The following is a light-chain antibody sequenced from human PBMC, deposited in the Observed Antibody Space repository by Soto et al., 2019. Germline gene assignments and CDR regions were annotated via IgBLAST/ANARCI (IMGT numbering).Light chain of an antibody. CDR3: SSYVGNNNLV. CDR2: EVY. Sequence: QSALTQPPSASGSRGQSVTISCTGTFNDVGGYNYVSWYQQHPGKAPKVIIYEVYKRPSGVPDRFSGSKSGKTASLTVSGLQADDEADYYCSSYVGNNNLVFGGGTKLTVL. J-gene: IGLJ3*02. CDR1: FNDVGGYNY. V-gene: IGLV2-8*01.